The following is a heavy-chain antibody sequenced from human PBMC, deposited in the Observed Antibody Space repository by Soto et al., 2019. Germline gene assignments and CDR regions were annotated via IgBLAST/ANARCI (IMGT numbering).Heavy chain of an antibody. CDR2: IDPSDSYT. D-gene: IGHD6-13*01. Sequence: GESLKISCKGSGYSLTSYWISWVRQMPGKGLEWMGRIDPSDSYTNYSPSFQGHVTISADKSISTAYLQWSSLKASDTAMYYCASPGIASQDRNYYYGMDVWGQGTTVTVSS. CDR3: ASPGIASQDRNYYYGMDV. CDR1: GYSLTSYW. V-gene: IGHV5-10-1*01. J-gene: IGHJ6*02.